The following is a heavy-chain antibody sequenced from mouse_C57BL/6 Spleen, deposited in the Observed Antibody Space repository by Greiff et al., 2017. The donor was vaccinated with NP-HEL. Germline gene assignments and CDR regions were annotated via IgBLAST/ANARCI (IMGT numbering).Heavy chain of an antibody. CDR1: GYSITSGYY. CDR3: ARDYGPYYAMDY. D-gene: IGHD1-1*01. Sequence: ESGPGLVKPSQSLSLTCSVTGYSITSGYYWNWIRQFPGNKLEWMGYISYDGSNNYNPSLKNRISITRDKSKSQFFLKLNSVTTEDTATYYCARDYGPYYAMDYWGQGASVTVSS. J-gene: IGHJ4*01. V-gene: IGHV3-6*01. CDR2: ISYDGSN.